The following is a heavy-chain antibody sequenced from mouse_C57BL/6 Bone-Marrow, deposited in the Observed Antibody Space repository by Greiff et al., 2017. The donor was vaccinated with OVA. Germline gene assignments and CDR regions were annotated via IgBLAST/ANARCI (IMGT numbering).Heavy chain of an antibody. CDR3: ARWWFGGYFDV. Sequence: QVQLQQPGAELVKPGASVKLSCKASGYTFTSYWMHWVKQRPGQGLEWIGMIHPNSGSTNYNETFKSKDTLTVDKSSSTAYMHLSSLPSMNAAVYYGARWWFGGYFDVWGTGTTVTVSS. J-gene: IGHJ1*03. CDR1: GYTFTSYW. V-gene: IGHV1-64*01. D-gene: IGHD1-1*02. CDR2: IHPNSGST.